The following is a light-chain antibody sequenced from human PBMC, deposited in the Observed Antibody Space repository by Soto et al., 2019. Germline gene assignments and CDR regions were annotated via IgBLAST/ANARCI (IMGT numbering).Light chain of an antibody. Sequence: QSVLTQPPSVSGAPGQRVTISCTGSSSNIGAAYDVHWYQHLPGTAPKLLIFGNTNRPSGVPDRFSGSKSGASASLAITGLGGEDGADYHCQSYDNTLGLVFGGGTQLTVL. CDR3: QSYDNTLGLV. V-gene: IGLV1-40*01. J-gene: IGLJ3*02. CDR2: GNT. CDR1: SSNIGAAYD.